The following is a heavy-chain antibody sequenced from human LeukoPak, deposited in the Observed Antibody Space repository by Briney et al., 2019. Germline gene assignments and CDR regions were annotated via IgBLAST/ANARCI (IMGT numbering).Heavy chain of an antibody. D-gene: IGHD1-7*01. CDR1: GLTFSSYA. CDR3: ARARAGTTYYYYGMDV. J-gene: IGHJ6*02. V-gene: IGHV3-23*01. CDR2: ISGSGGST. Sequence: GGSLRLSCAAPGLTFSSYAMSWVRQAPGKGLEWVSAISGSGGSTYYADSVKGRFTMSRDNSKITLDLQMNSLRAEDTAVYYCARARAGTTYYYYGMDVWGQGTTDTVSS.